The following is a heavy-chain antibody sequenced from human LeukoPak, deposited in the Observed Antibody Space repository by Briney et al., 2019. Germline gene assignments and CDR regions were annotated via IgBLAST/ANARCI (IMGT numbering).Heavy chain of an antibody. CDR1: GFTFSSYG. J-gene: IGHJ4*02. D-gene: IGHD2-21*02. V-gene: IGHV3-33*01. Sequence: GGSLRLSCAASGFTFSSYGMHWVRQAPGKGLEWVALIWYDGSNKYYADSVKGRFTISRDNSKNTLYLQMNSLRAEDTAVYYCARAYCGGDCPLWYWGQGTLVTVSS. CDR2: IWYDGSNK. CDR3: ARAYCGGDCPLWY.